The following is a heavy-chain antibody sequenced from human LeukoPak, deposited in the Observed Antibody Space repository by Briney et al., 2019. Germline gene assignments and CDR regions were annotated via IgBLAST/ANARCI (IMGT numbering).Heavy chain of an antibody. CDR3: ARQEYCSGNCFYNMDV. CDR2: VSSSGSYI. CDR1: GFTFSSYA. Sequence: GGSLRLSCAASGFTFSSYAMHWVHQAPGKGLEWVSYVSSSGSYIHYADSVRGRFTISRDNAKSSLYLQMDSLRADDTAVYFCARQEYCSGNCFYNMDVWGKGTTVTVSS. D-gene: IGHD2-15*01. V-gene: IGHV3-21*01. J-gene: IGHJ6*04.